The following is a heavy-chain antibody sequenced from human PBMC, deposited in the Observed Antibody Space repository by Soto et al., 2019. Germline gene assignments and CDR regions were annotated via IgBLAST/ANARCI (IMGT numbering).Heavy chain of an antibody. CDR1: GGSISSNKW. Sequence: QVQLQESGPGLVKPSETLSLTCAVYGGSISSNKWWSWVRQPPGKGLEWIGEIYNSGSTNYNPSLTIRVTISLDKSKNQLSLKLTSVTAAYSAVYYCARDDHIVVVPTSLGAMDVWGQGTTVTVSS. J-gene: IGHJ6*02. D-gene: IGHD2-2*01. CDR2: IYNSGST. V-gene: IGHV4-4*02. CDR3: ARDDHIVVVPTSLGAMDV.